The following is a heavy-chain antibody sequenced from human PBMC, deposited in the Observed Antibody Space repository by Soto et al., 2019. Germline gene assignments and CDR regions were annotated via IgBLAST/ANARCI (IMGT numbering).Heavy chain of an antibody. V-gene: IGHV4-39*01. D-gene: IGHD4-17*01. CDR1: GDSITSSSYY. Sequence: PSETLSLTCTVSGDSITSSSYYWGWIRQPPGRGLEWIGNIYYSGKTHYSPSLKSRVTISVDTSKSQFSLKLHSVTAADTAVYYCPKRPDYGDYGWFDPWGQGTLVTVSS. CDR2: IYYSGKT. J-gene: IGHJ5*02. CDR3: PKRPDYGDYGWFDP.